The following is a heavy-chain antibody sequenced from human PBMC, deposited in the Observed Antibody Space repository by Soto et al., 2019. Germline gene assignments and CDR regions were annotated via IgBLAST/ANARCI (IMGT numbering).Heavy chain of an antibody. CDR2: ISANGQGI. Sequence: GGALRLSCAASGFTFSSYALSWVRQAPGKGLEWVSAISANGQGIYYADSVRGRFTISRDNSKNTIFLHMDSLRAEDTAVYYCAKDTGPNWGQGTLVTVSS. V-gene: IGHV3-23*01. CDR1: GFTFSSYA. CDR3: AKDTGPN. J-gene: IGHJ4*02.